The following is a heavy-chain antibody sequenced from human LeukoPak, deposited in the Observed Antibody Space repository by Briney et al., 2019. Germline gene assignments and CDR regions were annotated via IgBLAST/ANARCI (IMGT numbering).Heavy chain of an antibody. D-gene: IGHD5-18*01. CDR3: ARHVSGSAMMHYFDY. CDR2: IYYSGSS. CDR1: GASIRSGRNY. Sequence: SEALSLTCNVSGASIRSGRNYWGWIRQSPGKGLEWIGSIYYSGSSSYNPSLQSRVSISVDTSKNHISLKVFSLTAADTALYYCARHVSGSAMMHYFDYWGQGNLVTVSS. V-gene: IGHV4-39*01. J-gene: IGHJ4*02.